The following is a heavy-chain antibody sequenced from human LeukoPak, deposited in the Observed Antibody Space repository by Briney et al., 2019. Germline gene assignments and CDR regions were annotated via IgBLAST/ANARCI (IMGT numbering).Heavy chain of an antibody. Sequence: PGGSLRLSCAASGFTFSDYDMHWVRQAPGKGLEWVSAICTAGDTYYTGSMKGRFPNSRQNPKNSLYLQMNSLRAGDTAVYYCARVAKERVGGVYYFDYWGQGTVVTVSS. J-gene: IGHJ4*02. CDR2: ICTAGDT. CDR3: ARVAKERVGGVYYFDY. V-gene: IGHV3-13*01. CDR1: GFTFSDYD. D-gene: IGHD1-1*01.